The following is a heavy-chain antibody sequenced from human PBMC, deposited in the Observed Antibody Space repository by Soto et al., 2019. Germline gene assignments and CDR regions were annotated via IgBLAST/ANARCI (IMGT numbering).Heavy chain of an antibody. CDR1: GFTFSSYA. V-gene: IGHV3-23*01. Sequence: PGGSLRLSCAASGFTFSSYAMSWVRQAPGKGLEWVSAISGSGGSTYYADSVKGRFTISRDNSKNTLYLRMNSLRAEDTAVYYCAKKTSKLYYYYGMDVWGQGTTVTVSS. CDR3: AKKTSKLYYYYGMDV. D-gene: IGHD1-7*01. J-gene: IGHJ6*02. CDR2: ISGSGGST.